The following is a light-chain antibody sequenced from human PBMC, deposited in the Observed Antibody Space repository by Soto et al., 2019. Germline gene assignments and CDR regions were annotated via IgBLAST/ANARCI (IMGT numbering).Light chain of an antibody. CDR3: QQYGYSPIT. J-gene: IGKJ5*01. Sequence: EIVLTQSPGTLSLSPGERATLSCRASQSVSSSYLAWYQQKPGQAPRLLIYGASSRATGIPDRFSGSGSGKDFTLNISRLEPEDFEVYYCQQYGYSPITFGQGKRLEIK. CDR2: GAS. V-gene: IGKV3-20*01. CDR1: QSVSSSY.